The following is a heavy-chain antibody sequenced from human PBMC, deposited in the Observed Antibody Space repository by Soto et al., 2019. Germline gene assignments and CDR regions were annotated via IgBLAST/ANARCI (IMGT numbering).Heavy chain of an antibody. J-gene: IGHJ4*02. CDR3: EKTQSGLIPLGGVIVYFDH. V-gene: IGHV3-23*01. CDR1: GFTFSSYA. Sequence: GGSLRLSCAASGFTFSSYAMSWVRQAPGKGLEWVSAISGSGGSTYYADSVKGRFTISRDNSKNTLYLQMNSLRAEDTAVYYCEKTQSGLIPLGGVIVYFDHWGQGTLVTVSS. D-gene: IGHD3-16*02. CDR2: ISGSGGST.